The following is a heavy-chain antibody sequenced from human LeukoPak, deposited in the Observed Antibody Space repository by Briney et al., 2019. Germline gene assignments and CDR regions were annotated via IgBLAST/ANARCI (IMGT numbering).Heavy chain of an antibody. CDR3: ARDRAGYGSGIPPTFDY. J-gene: IGHJ4*02. V-gene: IGHV3-13*01. CDR2: IGTAGDT. Sequence: VGSLRLSCAASGFTFSSYDMHWVRQATGKGLEWVSAIGTAGDTYYPGSVKGRFTISRENAKNSLYLQMNSLRAGDTAVYYCARDRAGYGSGIPPTFDYWGQGTLVTVSS. CDR1: GFTFSSYD. D-gene: IGHD3-10*01.